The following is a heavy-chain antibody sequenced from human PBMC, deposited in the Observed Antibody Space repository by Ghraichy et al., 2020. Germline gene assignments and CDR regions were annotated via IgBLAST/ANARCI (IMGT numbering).Heavy chain of an antibody. D-gene: IGHD6-19*01. V-gene: IGHV3-23*01. Sequence: GGSLRLSCAASGFTFSSYAMSWVRQAPGKGLEWVSAISGSGGSTYYADSVKGRFTISRDNSKNTLYLQMNSLRAEDTAVYYCAKQVRIAVAGRIDYWGQGTLVTVSS. CDR2: ISGSGGST. J-gene: IGHJ4*02. CDR3: AKQVRIAVAGRIDY. CDR1: GFTFSSYA.